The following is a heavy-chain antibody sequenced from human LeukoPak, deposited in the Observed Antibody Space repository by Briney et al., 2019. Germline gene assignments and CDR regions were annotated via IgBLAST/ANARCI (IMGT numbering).Heavy chain of an antibody. CDR1: GGSFSGYY. CDR3: ARDQGYCSGGSCYSDAQLNWFDP. J-gene: IGHJ5*02. Sequence: PSETLSLTCAVYGGSFSGYYWSWIRQPPGKGLEWIGEINHSGSTNYNPSLKSRVTISVDTSKNQFSLKPSSVTAADTAVYYCARDQGYCSGGSCYSDAQLNWFDPWGQGTLVTVSS. V-gene: IGHV4-34*01. CDR2: INHSGST. D-gene: IGHD2-15*01.